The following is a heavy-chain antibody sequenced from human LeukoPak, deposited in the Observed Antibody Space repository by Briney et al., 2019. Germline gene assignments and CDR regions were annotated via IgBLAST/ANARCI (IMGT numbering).Heavy chain of an antibody. CDR1: GFTFINYA. Sequence: GGSLRLSCAGSGFTFINYAMIWVRQAPGKGLEYVSAITGSGAGTYYADSVKGRFTISRDNSKSTLYLQMNSLRAEDTAVYYCAKDPNGDYLGAFDFWGRGTMVTISS. D-gene: IGHD4-17*01. J-gene: IGHJ3*01. V-gene: IGHV3-23*01. CDR2: ITGSGAGT. CDR3: AKDPNGDYLGAFDF.